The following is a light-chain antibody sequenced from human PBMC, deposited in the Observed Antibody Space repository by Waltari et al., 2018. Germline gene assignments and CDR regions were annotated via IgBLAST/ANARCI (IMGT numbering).Light chain of an antibody. Sequence: CRASQRISRFLAWYQQKPGQAPRLLIYDASTRATGIPDRFSGSGSGTDFSLTISRLEPEDIAVYYCQKYGSLPATFGQGTKVEIK. CDR2: DAS. J-gene: IGKJ1*01. CDR1: QRISRF. CDR3: QKYGSLPAT. V-gene: IGKV3-20*01.